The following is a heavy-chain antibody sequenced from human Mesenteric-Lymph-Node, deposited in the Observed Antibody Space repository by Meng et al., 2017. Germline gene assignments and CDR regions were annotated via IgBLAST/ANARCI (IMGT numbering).Heavy chain of an antibody. CDR2: IDSSSSYR. Sequence: GESLKISCVVSGFTFSSYSMSWVRQAPGKGLEWVSSIDSSSSYRYYADSVKGRFTISRDNAKNSLYLQMNSLRGEDTAVYYCARGTGSHHWNVLDSWGQGTLVTVSS. D-gene: IGHD1-1*01. CDR3: ARGTGSHHWNVLDS. J-gene: IGHJ4*02. CDR1: GFTFSSYS. V-gene: IGHV3-21*01.